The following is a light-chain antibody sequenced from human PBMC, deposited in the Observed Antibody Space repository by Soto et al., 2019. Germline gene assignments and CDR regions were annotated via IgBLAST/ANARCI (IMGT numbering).Light chain of an antibody. J-gene: IGLJ1*01. CDR1: TGAVTSSHY. CDR2: DTS. V-gene: IGLV7-46*01. CDR3: LLSYSGALYV. Sequence: QAVVTQEPSLTVSPGGTVTLTCGSSTGAVTSSHYPYWFQQKPGQAPRTLIYDTSNKHSWTPARFSGSLLGGKAALTLSGAQPEDEADYYCLLSYSGALYVFGTGTKLTVL.